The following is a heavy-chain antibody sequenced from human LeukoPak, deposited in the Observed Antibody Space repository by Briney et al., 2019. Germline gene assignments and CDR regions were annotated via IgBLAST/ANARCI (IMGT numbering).Heavy chain of an antibody. CDR2: ISWNSGSI. Sequence: GGSLRLSCAASGFTFDDYAMHWVRQAPGKGLEWVSGISWNSGSIGYADSVKGRFTISRDNAKNSLYLQMNGLRAEDTALYYCAKGCRMNSCFDIWGQGTMVTVSS. V-gene: IGHV3-9*01. CDR3: AKGCRMNSCFDI. D-gene: IGHD1-7*01. CDR1: GFTFDDYA. J-gene: IGHJ3*02.